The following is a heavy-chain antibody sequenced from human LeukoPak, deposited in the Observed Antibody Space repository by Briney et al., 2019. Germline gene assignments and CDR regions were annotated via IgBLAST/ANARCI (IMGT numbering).Heavy chain of an antibody. V-gene: IGHV1-46*01. CDR3: ARVPHSLSGSYGWFDP. CDR1: GYTFTSYY. D-gene: IGHD1-26*01. J-gene: IGHJ5*02. Sequence: ASVKVSCKASGYTFTSYYMHWVRQAPGQGLEWMGIINPSGGSTSYAQKFQGRVTMTRDTSTSTAYMELRSLRSDDTAVYYCARVPHSLSGSYGWFDPWGQGTLVTVSS. CDR2: INPSGGST.